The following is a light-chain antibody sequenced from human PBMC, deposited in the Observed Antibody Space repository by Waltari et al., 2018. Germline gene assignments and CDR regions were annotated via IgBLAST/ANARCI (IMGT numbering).Light chain of an antibody. J-gene: IGKJ1*01. CDR1: QSITNW. V-gene: IGKV1-5*03. Sequence: DIQMTQSPSTMSASIGDRATITCRASQSITNWLAWYQQKPGKAPKLLIYKASTLESGVPSRFSGSGSGTEFTLTISSLQPDDFATYYCQQYNNYVATFGQGTKVEIK. CDR2: KAS. CDR3: QQYNNYVAT.